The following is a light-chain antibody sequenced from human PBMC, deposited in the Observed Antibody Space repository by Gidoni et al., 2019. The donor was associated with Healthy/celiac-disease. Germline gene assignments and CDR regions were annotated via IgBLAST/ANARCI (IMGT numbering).Light chain of an antibody. Sequence: QSALTQPASVSGSPGPSITISCTGPISDVCGYNYVSWYQQHPGKAPKLMIYEVSNRPSGVSNRFSGSKSGNTASLTISGLQAEDEADDYCSSYTSSSTLVFGGGTKLTVL. J-gene: IGLJ2*01. CDR1: ISDVCGYNY. V-gene: IGLV2-14*01. CDR2: EVS. CDR3: SSYTSSSTLV.